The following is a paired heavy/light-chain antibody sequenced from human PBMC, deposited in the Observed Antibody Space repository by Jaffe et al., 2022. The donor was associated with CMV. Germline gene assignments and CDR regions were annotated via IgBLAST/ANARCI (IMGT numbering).Heavy chain of an antibody. D-gene: IGHD3-9*01. J-gene: IGHJ6*02. Sequence: QVQLQESGPGLVKPSETLSLTCTVSGGSISSYYWSWIRQPAGKGLEWIGRIYTSGSTNYNPSLKSRVTMSVDTSKNQFSLKLSSVTAADTAVYYCARDLCQTSYYNYYGMDVWGQGTTVTVSS. CDR2: IYTSGST. CDR3: ARDLCQTSYYNYYGMDV. CDR1: GGSISSYY. V-gene: IGHV4-4*07.
Light chain of an antibody. CDR2: GAS. V-gene: IGKV3-20*01. J-gene: IGKJ3*01. CDR1: QSVSSSY. Sequence: EIVLTQSPGTLSLSPGERATLSCRASQSVSSSYLAWYQQKPGQAPRLLIYGASSRATGIPDRFSGSGSGTDFTLTISRLEPEDFAVYYCQQYGSSPITFGPGTKVDIK. CDR3: QQYGSSPIT.